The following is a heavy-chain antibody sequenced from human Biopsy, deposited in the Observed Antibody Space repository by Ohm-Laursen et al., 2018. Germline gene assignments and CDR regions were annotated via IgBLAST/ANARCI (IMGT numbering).Heavy chain of an antibody. V-gene: IGHV4-59*01. CDR3: ARDLGYYSDRTVPGYFDL. CDR1: GDSISSYY. D-gene: IGHD3-22*01. Sequence: TLSLTCTVSGDSISSYYWSWIRQPPGKGLQWIGYVYYTGSTDYNPSLQSRVTISVDTSKNHFSLRLRSVTPEDTAIYYCARDLGYYSDRTVPGYFDLWGRGTLVTVSS. CDR2: VYYTGST. J-gene: IGHJ2*01.